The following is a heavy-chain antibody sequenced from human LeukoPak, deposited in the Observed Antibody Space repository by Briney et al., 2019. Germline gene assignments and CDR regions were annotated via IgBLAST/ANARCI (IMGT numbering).Heavy chain of an antibody. CDR1: GFTFSGSA. J-gene: IGHJ4*02. V-gene: IGHV3-73*01. D-gene: IGHD2-15*01. Sequence: GGSLRLSCAASGFTFSGSAMHWVRQASGKGLEWVGRIRSKANSYATAYAASVKGRFTISRDDSKNTLYLQMNSMRAEDTAVYYCAKDYVGMVAANSGVDYWGQGTLVTVSS. CDR3: AKDYVGMVAANSGVDY. CDR2: IRSKANSYAT.